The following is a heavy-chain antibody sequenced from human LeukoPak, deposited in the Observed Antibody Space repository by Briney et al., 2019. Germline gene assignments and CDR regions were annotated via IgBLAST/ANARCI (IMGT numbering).Heavy chain of an antibody. V-gene: IGHV4-59*01. Sequence: SETLSLTCTVSGGSISSYYWNWIRQSPGKGLEWIGYIYYSGSTNYNPSLKSRVTIPVDTSKNQFSLKLSSVTAADTAVYYCAGSSKDDYGDYGLDYWGQGTLVTVSS. J-gene: IGHJ4*02. CDR3: AGSSKDDYGDYGLDY. CDR1: GGSISSYY. D-gene: IGHD4-17*01. CDR2: IYYSGST.